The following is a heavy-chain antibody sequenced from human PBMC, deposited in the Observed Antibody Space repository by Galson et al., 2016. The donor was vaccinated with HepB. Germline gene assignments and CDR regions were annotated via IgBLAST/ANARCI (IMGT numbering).Heavy chain of an antibody. J-gene: IGHJ4*01. Sequence: SLRLSCAASGFSFNSYPMHWVRQAPGTGLEWVAIISHDGRDIYYAASVRGRFTVSRDNSESTLFLQMNSLGADDTAVYYCARVGREISLDWLLYWGHGTLVTVSS. CDR3: ARVGREISLDWLLY. CDR2: ISHDGRDI. V-gene: IGHV3-30*04. CDR1: GFSFNSYP. D-gene: IGHD3/OR15-3a*01.